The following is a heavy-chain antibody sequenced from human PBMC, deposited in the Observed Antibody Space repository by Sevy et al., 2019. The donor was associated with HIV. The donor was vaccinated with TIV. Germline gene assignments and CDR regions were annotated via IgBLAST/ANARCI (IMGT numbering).Heavy chain of an antibody. D-gene: IGHD6-19*01. Sequence: GGSLRLSCAASGFTFSSHAMHWVRQAPGKGLEWVALISYDGLIKYYAESVKGRFTISRDDSRNTLFLQMNSLRLDDTAMYYCAREAGYSTGWSPGNYLGQGTLVTVSS. CDR2: ISYDGLIK. J-gene: IGHJ4*02. CDR3: AREAGYSTGWSPGNY. CDR1: GFTFSSHA. V-gene: IGHV3-30*14.